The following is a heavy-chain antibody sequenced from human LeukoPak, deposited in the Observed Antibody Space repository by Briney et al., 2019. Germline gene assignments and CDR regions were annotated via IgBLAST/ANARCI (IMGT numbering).Heavy chain of an antibody. CDR3: AKNNGGARNHWFDP. CDR2: IYYSGST. Sequence: GSLRLSCAASGFTSRNSVMSWIRQPPGKGLEWIGYIYYSGSTNYNPFLKSRVTISVDTSKNQFSLKLSSVTAADTAIYYCAKNNGGARNHWFDPWGQGTLVTVSS. CDR1: GFTSRNSV. J-gene: IGHJ5*02. D-gene: IGHD1/OR15-1a*01. V-gene: IGHV4-59*01.